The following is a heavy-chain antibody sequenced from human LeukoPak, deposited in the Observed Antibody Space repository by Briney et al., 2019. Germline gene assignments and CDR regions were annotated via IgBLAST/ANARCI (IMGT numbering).Heavy chain of an antibody. J-gene: IGHJ6*02. D-gene: IGHD3-10*01. Sequence: QPGRSLRLSCAASGFTFSSYAMHWVRQAPGKGLEWVAVISYDGSNKYYADSVKGRFTISRDNSKNTLYLQMNSLRAEDTAVYYCARAMVRGVNNYYYGMDVWGQGTTVTVSS. V-gene: IGHV3-30-3*01. CDR1: GFTFSSYA. CDR3: ARAMVRGVNNYYYGMDV. CDR2: ISYDGSNK.